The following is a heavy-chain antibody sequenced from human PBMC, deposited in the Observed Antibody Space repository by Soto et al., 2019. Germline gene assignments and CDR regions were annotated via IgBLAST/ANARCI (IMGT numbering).Heavy chain of an antibody. CDR2: ISSSSSYI. CDR1: GFTFSSYS. Sequence: GGSLRLSCAVSGFTFSSYSMNWVRQAPGKGLEWVSSISSSSSYIYYADSVKGRFTISRDNAKNSLYLQMNSLRAEDTAVYYCARPLLWFGELGAFDYWGQGTLVTVSS. CDR3: ARPLLWFGELGAFDY. J-gene: IGHJ4*02. V-gene: IGHV3-21*01. D-gene: IGHD3-10*01.